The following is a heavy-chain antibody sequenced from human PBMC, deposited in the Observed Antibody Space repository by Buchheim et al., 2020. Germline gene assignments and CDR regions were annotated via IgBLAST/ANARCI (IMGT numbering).Heavy chain of an antibody. CDR2: IYYSGST. CDR1: GGSISSGGYY. J-gene: IGHJ6*02. D-gene: IGHD6-6*01. Sequence: QVQLQESGPGLVKPSQTLSLTCTVSGGSISSGGYYWSWIRQHPGKGLEWIGYIYYSGSTYYNPSLKSRVTISVDTSKNQFPLKLSSVTAADTAVYYCASSRVDHYSSSSEYYYYYGMDVWGQGTT. CDR3: ASSRVDHYSSSSEYYYYYGMDV. V-gene: IGHV4-31*03.